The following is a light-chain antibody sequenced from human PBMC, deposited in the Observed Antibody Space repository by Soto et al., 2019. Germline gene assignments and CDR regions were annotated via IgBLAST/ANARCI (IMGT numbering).Light chain of an antibody. CDR2: YAS. CDR1: QIVRNN. V-gene: IGKV3-15*01. J-gene: IGKJ5*01. Sequence: EIMMTQSPATLAVSPGERATLSCRASQIVRNNLAWYQQKPGQAPRPLIYYASTRATGLPVRFRGSGSGTDVTLDIKSLQSEDSELSYCQQYNNWPPITFGQGTRLEIK. CDR3: QQYNNWPPIT.